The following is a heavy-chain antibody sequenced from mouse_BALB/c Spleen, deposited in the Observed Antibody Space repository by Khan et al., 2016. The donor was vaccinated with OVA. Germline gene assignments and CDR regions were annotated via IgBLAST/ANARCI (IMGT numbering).Heavy chain of an antibody. J-gene: IGHJ3*01. V-gene: IGHV14-3*02. D-gene: IGHD2-4*01. CDR2: IDPANVNT. CDR3: AGRVITTGAWFAY. Sequence: VQLQQSGAELVKPGASVKLSCTASGFNIKDTYMHWVKQRPEQGLEWIGRIDPANVNTKFDPKFQGKATLTTDTSSNTAYLQLSSLTSEDTAVYDCAGRVITTGAWFAYWGQGTLVTVSA. CDR1: GFNIKDTY.